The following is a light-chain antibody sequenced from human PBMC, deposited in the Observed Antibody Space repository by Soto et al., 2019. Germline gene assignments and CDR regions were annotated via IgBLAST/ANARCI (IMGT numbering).Light chain of an antibody. CDR3: QQYDNLPIT. V-gene: IGKV1-33*01. Sequence: DIHMTQSPSSLPASVGYRVTITCQASQDISNYLNWYQQKLGKAPKLLIYDASNLETGVPSRFSGSGSGTDFNFTISSLQTEDIATYYCQQYDNLPITFGQGTRLEIK. CDR2: DAS. CDR1: QDISNY. J-gene: IGKJ5*01.